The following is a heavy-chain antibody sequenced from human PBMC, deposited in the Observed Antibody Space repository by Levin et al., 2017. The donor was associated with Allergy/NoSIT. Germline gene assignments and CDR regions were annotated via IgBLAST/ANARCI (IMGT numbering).Heavy chain of an antibody. CDR2: IYYSGST. Sequence: SETLSLTCTVSGGSISSYYWSWIRQPPGKGLEWIGYIYYSGSTNYNPSLKSRVTISVDTSKNQFSLKLSSVTAADTAVYYCERGDEAYCGGDCIGAFDIWGQGTMVTVSS. V-gene: IGHV4-59*01. CDR1: GGSISSYY. D-gene: IGHD2-21*02. CDR3: ERGDEAYCGGDCIGAFDI. J-gene: IGHJ3*02.